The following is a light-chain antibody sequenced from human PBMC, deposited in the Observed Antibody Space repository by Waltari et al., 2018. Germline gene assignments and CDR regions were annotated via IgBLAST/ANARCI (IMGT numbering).Light chain of an antibody. V-gene: IGLV1-47*01. CDR3: AAWDNSLSGVL. J-gene: IGLJ2*01. CDR1: SSNIESNH. CDR2: RDN. Sequence: QSVLTQSPSASGTPWQRVTISCSGSSSNIESNHVFWYQQIPGTAPKLLIVRDNMRPSGVPDRFSASKSGTSASLAISGLRSEDEADYYCAAWDNSLSGVLFGGGTKLTV.